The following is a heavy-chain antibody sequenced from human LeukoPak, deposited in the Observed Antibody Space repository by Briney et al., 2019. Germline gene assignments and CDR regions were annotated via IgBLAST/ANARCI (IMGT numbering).Heavy chain of an antibody. D-gene: IGHD6-13*01. J-gene: IGHJ4*02. CDR3: ARDGIAAAGIDY. V-gene: IGHV4-61*01. Sequence: PSETLSLTCTVSGGSVSSGSYYWSWIRQPPGKGLEWIGYIYYSGSTNYNPSLKSRVTISVDTSKNQFSLKLSSVTAADTAVYYCARDGIAAAGIDYWGQGTLVTVPS. CDR1: GGSVSSGSYY. CDR2: IYYSGST.